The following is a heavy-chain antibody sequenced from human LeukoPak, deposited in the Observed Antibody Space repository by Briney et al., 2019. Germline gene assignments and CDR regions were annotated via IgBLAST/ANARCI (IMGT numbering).Heavy chain of an antibody. D-gene: IGHD3-9*01. CDR2: ISGSGGST. J-gene: IGHJ4*02. V-gene: IGHV3-23*01. CDR3: ARASLRYFDGPFDY. CDR1: GFTFSSYA. Sequence: GGSLRLSCAASGFTFSSYAMSWVRQAPGKGLEWVSAISGSGGSTYYADSVKGRFTISRDNAKNSLYLQMNSLRAEDTAVYYCARASLRYFDGPFDYWGQGTLVIVSS.